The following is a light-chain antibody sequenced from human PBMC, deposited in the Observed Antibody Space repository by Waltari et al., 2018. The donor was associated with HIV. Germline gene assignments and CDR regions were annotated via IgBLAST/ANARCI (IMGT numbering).Light chain of an antibody. CDR3: QQCSNWPPYA. J-gene: IGKJ2*01. CDR1: QSVGSY. CDR2: DAS. V-gene: IGKV3-11*01. Sequence: EIVLTQSPATLSFSPGDRATLSCRARQSVGSYFACHQQKPGQPPRLLIHDASNRATGIPGRFSVKGSGTDFTLTISSLEPEDFPIYYCQQCSNWPPYAFGQGTKLEI.